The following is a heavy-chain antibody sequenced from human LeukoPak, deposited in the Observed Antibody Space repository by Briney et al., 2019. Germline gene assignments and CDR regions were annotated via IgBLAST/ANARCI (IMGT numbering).Heavy chain of an antibody. CDR3: ARGGRSSWYEAGDAFDI. V-gene: IGHV1-2*02. D-gene: IGHD6-13*01. CDR2: INPNSGGT. J-gene: IGHJ3*02. Sequence: ASVKVSCQASGYTFTGYYMHWVRQAPGQGLEWMGWINPNSGGTNYAQKFQGRVTMTRDTSISTAYMELSRLRSDDTAVYYCARGGRSSWYEAGDAFDIWGQGTMVTVSS. CDR1: GYTFTGYY.